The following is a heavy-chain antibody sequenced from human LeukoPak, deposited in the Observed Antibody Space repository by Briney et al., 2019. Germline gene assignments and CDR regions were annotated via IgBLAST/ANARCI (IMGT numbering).Heavy chain of an antibody. Sequence: AGGSLRLSCAASGFTFSSYGMHWVRQAPGKGLEWVAVIWYDGSNKYYADSVKGRFTISRDNSKNTLYLQMSSLRAEDTAVYYCARDRGAYGTIDCWGQGTLVTVSS. D-gene: IGHD3-10*01. CDR2: IWYDGSNK. CDR1: GFTFSSYG. J-gene: IGHJ4*02. V-gene: IGHV3-33*01. CDR3: ARDRGAYGTIDC.